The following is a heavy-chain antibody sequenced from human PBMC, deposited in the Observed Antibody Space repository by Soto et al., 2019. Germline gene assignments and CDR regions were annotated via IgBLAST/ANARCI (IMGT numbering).Heavy chain of an antibody. CDR1: GFSLSNARMG. D-gene: IGHD4-4*01. CDR3: ARIRSTVTGYYYYGMDV. CDR2: IFSNDEK. J-gene: IGHJ6*02. Sequence: SGPTLVNPTETLTLTCTVSGFSLSNARMGVSWIRQPPGKALEWLAHIFSNDEKSYSTSLKSRLTISKDTSKSQVVLTMTNMDPVDTATYYCARIRSTVTGYYYYGMDVWGQGTTVTV. V-gene: IGHV2-26*01.